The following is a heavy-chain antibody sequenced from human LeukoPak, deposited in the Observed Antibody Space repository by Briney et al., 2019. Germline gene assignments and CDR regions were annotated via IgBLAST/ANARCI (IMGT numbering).Heavy chain of an antibody. D-gene: IGHD5-24*01. J-gene: IGHJ5*02. CDR2: ISAYNGNT. Sequence: QXPGXGXXWMGWISAYNGNTNYAQKLQGRVTMTTDTSTSTAYMELRSLRSDDTAVYYCARYTPITPNWFDPWGQGTLVTVSS. CDR3: ARYTPITPNWFDP. V-gene: IGHV1-18*01.